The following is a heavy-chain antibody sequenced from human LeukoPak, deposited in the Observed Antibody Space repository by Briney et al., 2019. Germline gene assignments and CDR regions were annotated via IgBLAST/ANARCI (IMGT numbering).Heavy chain of an antibody. V-gene: IGHV3-7*01. J-gene: IGHJ3*02. CDR1: GLTFSSYW. Sequence: GGSLRLSCAVSGLTFSSYWMSWVRQAPGKGLEWVANIKQDGRDKYYADSARGRHTTSRDNAKNSLYLQMDSLRAEYTAVYYCARRRDPEIWGQGTMVTVSS. D-gene: IGHD1-14*01. CDR2: IKQDGRDK. CDR3: ARRRDPEI.